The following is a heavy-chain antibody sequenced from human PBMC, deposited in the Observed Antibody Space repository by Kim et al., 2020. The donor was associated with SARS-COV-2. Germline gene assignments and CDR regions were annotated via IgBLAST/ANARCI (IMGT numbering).Heavy chain of an antibody. Sequence: YSPPFQGQVTSSADTSTTTAYLQWSSLKASDTAMYYCARSAGPYDYYFDYWGQGTLVTVSS. CDR3: ARSAGPYDYYFDY. V-gene: IGHV5-51*01. D-gene: IGHD3-16*01. J-gene: IGHJ4*02.